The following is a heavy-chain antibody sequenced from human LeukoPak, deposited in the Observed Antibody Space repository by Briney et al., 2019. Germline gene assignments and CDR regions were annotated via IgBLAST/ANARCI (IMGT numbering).Heavy chain of an antibody. CDR2: MNPNSGNT. Sequence: GASVKVSCKASGYTFISYGISWVRQATGQGLEWMGWMNPNSGNTGYAQKFQGRVTITRNTSISTAYMELSSLRSEDTAVYYCAKAVAGRPVGYYYMDVWGKGTTVTVSS. J-gene: IGHJ6*03. D-gene: IGHD6-19*01. CDR1: GYTFISYG. CDR3: AKAVAGRPVGYYYMDV. V-gene: IGHV1-8*03.